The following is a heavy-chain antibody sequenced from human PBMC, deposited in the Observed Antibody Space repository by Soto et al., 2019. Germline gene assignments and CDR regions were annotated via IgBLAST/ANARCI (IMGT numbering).Heavy chain of an antibody. CDR3: AREVYYYGSGSYYKEGHFDY. CDR1: GYTFTSYG. D-gene: IGHD3-10*01. V-gene: IGHV1-18*04. Sequence: QVPLVQSGAEVKKPGASVKVSCKASGYTFTSYGISWVRQAPGQGLEWMGWISAYNGNTNYAQKLQGRVTMTTDTSTSTAYMELRSLRSDDTAVYYCAREVYYYGSGSYYKEGHFDYWGQGTLVTVSS. J-gene: IGHJ4*02. CDR2: ISAYNGNT.